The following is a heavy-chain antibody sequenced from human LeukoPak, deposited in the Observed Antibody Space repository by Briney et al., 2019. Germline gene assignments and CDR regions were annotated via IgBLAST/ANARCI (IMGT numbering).Heavy chain of an antibody. Sequence: SETLSLTCTVSGGSISSYYWSWIRQPPGKGLEWIGYIYYSGSTNYNPSLKSRVTISVDTSKNQFSLKLSSVTAADTAVYYCARDPPVDTARRNYWGQGTPVTVSS. D-gene: IGHD5-18*01. CDR2: IYYSGST. CDR1: GGSISSYY. CDR3: ARDPPVDTARRNY. J-gene: IGHJ4*02. V-gene: IGHV4-59*12.